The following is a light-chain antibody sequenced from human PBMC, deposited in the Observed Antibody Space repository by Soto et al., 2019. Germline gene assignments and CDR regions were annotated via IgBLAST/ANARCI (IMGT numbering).Light chain of an antibody. J-gene: IGKJ2*01. V-gene: IGKV3-15*01. CDR1: QSVSSK. CDR2: SAS. Sequence: EIVMTQSPATLSLSPGQRATLSCRASQSVSSKLAWYQQRPGQAPRLLIYSASTRATGIPARFSGSGSGTEFTLTISSLQSEDFAVYYCQQYNDWPPYSFGQGTKVDI. CDR3: QQYNDWPPYS.